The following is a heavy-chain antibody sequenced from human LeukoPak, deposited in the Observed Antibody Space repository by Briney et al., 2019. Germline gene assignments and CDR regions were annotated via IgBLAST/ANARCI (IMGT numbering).Heavy chain of an antibody. D-gene: IGHD6-13*01. CDR1: GFTFSGYG. V-gene: IGHV3-33*01. Sequence: GGSLRLSCAASGFTFSGYGMHWVRQAPGKGLEWVAVIWYDGSKKYYADSVKGRFTTSRGNSKSTLFLQTDSLRAEDTAMYYCARDRRYSSSWPIDYWGQGTLVTVS. J-gene: IGHJ4*02. CDR3: ARDRRYSSSWPIDY. CDR2: IWYDGSKK.